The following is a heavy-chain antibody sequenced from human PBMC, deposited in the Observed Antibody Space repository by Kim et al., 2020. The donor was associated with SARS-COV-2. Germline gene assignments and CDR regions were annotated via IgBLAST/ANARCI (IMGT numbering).Heavy chain of an antibody. CDR2: ISDRGST. CDR3: ARAWFAYYYYLDV. V-gene: IGHV4-34*01. CDR1: GGSFSGHY. D-gene: IGHD3-10*01. Sequence: SETLSLTCAVYGGSFSGHYWSWIRQSPGKGLEWIGEISDRGSTKYNPSLKSRVTVSMDTSKNQFSLRLTSVTAADTAVYYCARAWFAYYYYLDVWGKGTT. J-gene: IGHJ6*03.